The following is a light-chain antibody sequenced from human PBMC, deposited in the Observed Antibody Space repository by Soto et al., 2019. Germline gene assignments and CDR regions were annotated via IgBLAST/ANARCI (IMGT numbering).Light chain of an antibody. Sequence: NVLTQSPGTLSLSPGERATLSCRASQSLSGNYLAWYQQKPGQAPRLLIYGASSRATGVPDRFSGSGSGSDFTLTISRLEPEDSAVYYCQQYGTSSYTFGQGTKVDIK. CDR3: QQYGTSSYT. CDR2: GAS. CDR1: QSLSGNY. J-gene: IGKJ2*01. V-gene: IGKV3-20*01.